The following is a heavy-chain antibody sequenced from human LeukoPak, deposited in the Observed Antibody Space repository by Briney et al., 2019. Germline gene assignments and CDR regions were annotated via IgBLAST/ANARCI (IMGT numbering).Heavy chain of an antibody. V-gene: IGHV3-30*02. Sequence: GGSLRLSCAASGFTFSSYGMHWVRQAPGKGLEWVAFIRYDGSNKYYADSVKGRFTISRDNSKNTLYLQMNSLRAEDTAVYYCAKGATYYYDSSGYPNYYYYYMDVWGKGTTVTISS. CDR2: IRYDGSNK. CDR1: GFTFSSYG. CDR3: AKGATYYYDSSGYPNYYYYYMDV. J-gene: IGHJ6*03. D-gene: IGHD3-22*01.